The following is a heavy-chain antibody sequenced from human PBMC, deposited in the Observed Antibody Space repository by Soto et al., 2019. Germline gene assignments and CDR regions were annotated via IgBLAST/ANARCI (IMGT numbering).Heavy chain of an antibody. D-gene: IGHD6-6*01. V-gene: IGHV4-34*01. CDR3: ARGFEQQLVLYYYSGMDV. Sequence: KPSETLSLTCAVYVGSFSGYYWSWIRQPPGKGLEWIGEINHSGSTNYNPSLKSRVTISVDTSKNQFSLTLNSVTTADRAVYYCARGFEQQLVLYYYSGMDVWGQGTTVTVSS. J-gene: IGHJ6*02. CDR1: VGSFSGYY. CDR2: INHSGST.